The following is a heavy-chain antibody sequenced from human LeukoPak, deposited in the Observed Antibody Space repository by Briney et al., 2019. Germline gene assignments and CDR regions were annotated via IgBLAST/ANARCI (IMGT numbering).Heavy chain of an antibody. J-gene: IGHJ4*02. CDR2: IYPGDSDT. D-gene: IGHD2-21*02. Sequence: GEPLQISCQGSGYSFTSYWIGWVRQLPGKGLEWMGIIYPGDSDTRYSPSFQGQVAISADKSISTAYLQWSSLKASDTAMYYCARLHCGGDCYPDYWGQGTLVTVSS. CDR3: ARLHCGGDCYPDY. CDR1: GYSFTSYW. V-gene: IGHV5-51*01.